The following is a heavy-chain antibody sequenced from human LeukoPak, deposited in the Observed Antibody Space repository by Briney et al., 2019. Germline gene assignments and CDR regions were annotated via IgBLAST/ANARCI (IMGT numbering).Heavy chain of an antibody. Sequence: SENLSLNCTVSGGSINSYYWRWIGQPPGKGLEWIGYIYYSGSTNYTHSLKSRVTISVDTSKNQFSLKLSSVTAADTAVYYCARDRPEYYGSGSYFTDYWGQGTLVTVSS. CDR3: ARDRPEYYGSGSYFTDY. CDR1: GGSINSYY. D-gene: IGHD3-10*01. CDR2: IYYSGST. V-gene: IGHV4-59*01. J-gene: IGHJ4*02.